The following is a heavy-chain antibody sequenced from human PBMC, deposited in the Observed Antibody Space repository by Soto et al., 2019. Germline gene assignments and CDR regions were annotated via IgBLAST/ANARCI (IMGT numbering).Heavy chain of an antibody. CDR3: ASSAGLDHLMNYYGLNV. CDR1: GGTFTSTD. D-gene: IGHD6-13*01. J-gene: IGHJ6*02. V-gene: IGHV1-69*01. CDR2: IIPVLGTS. Sequence: QVLLVQSSAEVKKPGSAVKVSCKASGGTFTSTDFSWVRQAPGQGLEWMGGIIPVLGTSNYAQKFQARLTVTVDASTTTVHRELSSLRSDDTAVYYCASSAGLDHLMNYYGLNVWGQGTTVTVSS.